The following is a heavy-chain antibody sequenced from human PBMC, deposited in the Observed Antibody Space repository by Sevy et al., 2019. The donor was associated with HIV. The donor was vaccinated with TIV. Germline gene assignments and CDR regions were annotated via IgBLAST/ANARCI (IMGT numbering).Heavy chain of an antibody. CDR2: ISSSSSTI. CDR3: AREGSGYDSSGYYSGPHYFDY. Sequence: GGSLRLSCAASGFTFSSYSMNWVRQAPGKGLEWVSYISSSSSTIYYADSVKGRFTISRDNAKNSLYLQMNSLRDEDTALYYCAREGSGYDSSGYYSGPHYFDYWGQGTLVTVSS. V-gene: IGHV3-48*02. CDR1: GFTFSSYS. J-gene: IGHJ4*02. D-gene: IGHD3-22*01.